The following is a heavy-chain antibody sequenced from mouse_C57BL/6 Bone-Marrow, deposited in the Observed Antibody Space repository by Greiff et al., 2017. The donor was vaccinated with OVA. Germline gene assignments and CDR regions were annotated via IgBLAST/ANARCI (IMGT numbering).Heavy chain of an antibody. V-gene: IGHV1-9*01. Sequence: VQLQQSGAELLKPGASVKLSCKATGYTFTGYWIEWVKQRPGHGLEWIGEILPGSGSTNYNEKFKGKATFTADTSSNTAYMQLSSLTTEDSAIYYCARDPFYYYGISYPYWYFDVWGTGTTVTVSS. CDR1: GYTFTGYW. D-gene: IGHD1-1*01. CDR2: ILPGSGST. J-gene: IGHJ1*03. CDR3: ARDPFYYYGISYPYWYFDV.